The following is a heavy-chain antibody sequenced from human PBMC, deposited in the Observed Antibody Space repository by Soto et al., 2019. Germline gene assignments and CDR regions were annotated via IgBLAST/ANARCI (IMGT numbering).Heavy chain of an antibody. Sequence: SETLSLTCTVSGGSINNYYWSWIRQPPGKGLEWIGYIYYSGSTNYNPSLESRVTISVDTSKNQFSLKLNSVTAADTAVYYCARQTAGSYYLYYFDYWGQGALVTVTS. V-gene: IGHV4-59*08. D-gene: IGHD3-10*01. CDR1: GGSINNYY. J-gene: IGHJ4*02. CDR2: IYYSGST. CDR3: ARQTAGSYYLYYFDY.